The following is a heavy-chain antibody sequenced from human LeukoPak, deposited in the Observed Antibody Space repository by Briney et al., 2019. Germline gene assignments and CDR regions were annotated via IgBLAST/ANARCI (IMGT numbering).Heavy chain of an antibody. D-gene: IGHD6-19*01. CDR1: GFTFDDYA. V-gene: IGHV3-9*01. Sequence: PGGSLRLSCAASGFTFDDYAMHWVRRAPGKGLEWVSGISWNSGSIGYADSVKGRFTISRDNAKNSLYLQMNSLRAEDTALYYCAKEYSSGWYYFDYWGQGTLVTVSS. CDR2: ISWNSGSI. CDR3: AKEYSSGWYYFDY. J-gene: IGHJ4*02.